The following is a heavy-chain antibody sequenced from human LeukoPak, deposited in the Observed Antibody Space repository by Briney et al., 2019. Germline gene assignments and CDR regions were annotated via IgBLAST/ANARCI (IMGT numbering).Heavy chain of an antibody. J-gene: IGHJ3*02. D-gene: IGHD3-22*01. Sequence: ASVTVSCKASGYTFTSYGISWVRQAPGQGLEWMGWISAYNGNTNYAQKLQGRVTMTTDTSTRTAYMELRSLRSDDTAVYYCARDRPGYYYDSSGYYYGSEFDIWGQGTMVTVSS. V-gene: IGHV1-18*01. CDR1: GYTFTSYG. CDR3: ARDRPGYYYDSSGYYYGSEFDI. CDR2: ISAYNGNT.